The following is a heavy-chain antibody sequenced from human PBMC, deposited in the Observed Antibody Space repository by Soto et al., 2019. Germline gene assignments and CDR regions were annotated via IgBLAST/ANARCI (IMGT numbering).Heavy chain of an antibody. Sequence: AAVKLSWKATGYTFSQYGIGWLRQAPGKGLEWMGRISAYNGNSNFAEGLRGRITMTTNTSTSTADVELRSLSSDDTAVYYCARGGQECSNSGCGYIYDGMDVWGQGTTVTVSS. J-gene: IGHJ6*02. D-gene: IGHD1-26*01. CDR1: GYTFSQYG. CDR2: ISAYNGNS. V-gene: IGHV1-18*01. CDR3: ARGGQECSNSGCGYIYDGMDV.